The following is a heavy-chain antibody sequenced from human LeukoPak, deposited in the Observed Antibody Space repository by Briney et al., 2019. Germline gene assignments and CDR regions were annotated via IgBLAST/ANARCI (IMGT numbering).Heavy chain of an antibody. CDR1: GYSFTSHW. CDR2: IYPGDSNT. D-gene: IGHD4-23*01. CDR3: AKERWGSVDS. J-gene: IGHJ4*02. Sequence: GESLKISGKGSGYSFTSHWIGWVRQMPGKGLEWMGIIYPGDSNTRYSPSFQGQVTISADKSINTAYLQWSSLKASDTAMYYCAKERWGSVDSWGQGTLVTVSS. V-gene: IGHV5-51*01.